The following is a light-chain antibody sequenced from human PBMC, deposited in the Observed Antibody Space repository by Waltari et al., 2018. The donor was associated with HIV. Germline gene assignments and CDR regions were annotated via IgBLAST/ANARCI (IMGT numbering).Light chain of an antibody. J-gene: IGLJ1*01. CDR3: CSYTSSNTYV. Sequence: QSALTQPASVSGSPGQAITIPCTGTSSVFGGFTFVSWYQQHPGKAPKLMIYEGSKRPSGVSNRFSGSKSGNTASLTISGLQAEDEADYYCCSYTSSNTYVFGTGTEVSVL. CDR1: SSVFGGFTF. CDR2: EGS. V-gene: IGLV2-23*01.